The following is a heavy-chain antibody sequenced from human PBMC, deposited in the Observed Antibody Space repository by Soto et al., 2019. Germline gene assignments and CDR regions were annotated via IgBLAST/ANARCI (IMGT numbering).Heavy chain of an antibody. Sequence: PGGSLRLSCAASGFTFSSYAMSWVRQAPGKGLEWVSAISGSGGSTYYADSVKGRFTISRDNSKNTLYLQMNSLRAEDTAVYYCAKSDTMIVVVWDYFDYWGQGTLVTVSS. CDR2: ISGSGGST. D-gene: IGHD3-22*01. J-gene: IGHJ4*02. CDR1: GFTFSSYA. CDR3: AKSDTMIVVVWDYFDY. V-gene: IGHV3-23*01.